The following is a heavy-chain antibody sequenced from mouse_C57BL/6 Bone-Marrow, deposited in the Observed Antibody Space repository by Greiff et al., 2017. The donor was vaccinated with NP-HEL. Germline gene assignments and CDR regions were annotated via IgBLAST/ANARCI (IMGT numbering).Heavy chain of an antibody. V-gene: IGHV1-59*01. J-gene: IGHJ1*03. CDR2: IDPYDSCT. CDR1: GYTFTSYW. Sequence: QVQLQQPGAELVRPGTSVKLSCKASGYTFTSYWMHWVKQRPGKGLEWIGVIDPYDSCTNYNQQFKGKATLTVDPSSSTAYMQLISLTTEDSAVYYCHWYFDVCGTGTTVTVSS. CDR3: HWYFDV.